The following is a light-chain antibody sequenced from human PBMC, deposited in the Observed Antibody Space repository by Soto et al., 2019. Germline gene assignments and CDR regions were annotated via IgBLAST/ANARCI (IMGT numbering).Light chain of an antibody. CDR1: TSDIGNNEY. V-gene: IGLV2-14*01. CDR3: SSYTSSSTLDVV. Sequence: QSALTQPASVSGSPGQSITISCTGTTSDIGNNEYVSWYQQHPGKAPQLIIYEVVNRPSGVSNRFSGSKSGNTASLTISGLQAEDEADYYCSSYTSSSTLDVVFGGGTKLTVL. J-gene: IGLJ2*01. CDR2: EVV.